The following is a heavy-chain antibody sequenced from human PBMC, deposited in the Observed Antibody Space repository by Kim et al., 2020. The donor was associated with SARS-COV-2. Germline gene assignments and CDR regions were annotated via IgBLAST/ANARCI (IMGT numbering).Heavy chain of an antibody. CDR1: GFTFSSYG. V-gene: IGHV3-30*18. CDR3: AKESGWGSYYSGTYYYYGMDV. Sequence: GGSLRLSCAASGFTFSSYGMHWVRQAPGKGLEWVAVITYDGSNKYYADSVKGRFTISRDNSKNTLYLQMNSLRAEDTAVYYCAKESGWGSYYSGTYYYYGMDVWGQGTTVTVSS. CDR2: ITYDGSNK. J-gene: IGHJ6*02. D-gene: IGHD3-10*01.